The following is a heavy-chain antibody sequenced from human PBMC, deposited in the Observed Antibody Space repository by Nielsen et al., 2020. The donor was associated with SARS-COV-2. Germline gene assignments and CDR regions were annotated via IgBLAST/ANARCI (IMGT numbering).Heavy chain of an antibody. CDR3: ARVLYYDNSGFQF. Sequence: GESLKISCAASGFTFSSYNMNWVRQAPGKGLEWVSSISSSSYIYYADSVKGRFTISRDNAKNSLYLQMNSLRAEDTAVYYCARVLYYDNSGFQFWGQGTLVTVSS. CDR2: ISSSSYI. J-gene: IGHJ4*02. V-gene: IGHV3-21*01. CDR1: GFTFSSYN. D-gene: IGHD3-22*01.